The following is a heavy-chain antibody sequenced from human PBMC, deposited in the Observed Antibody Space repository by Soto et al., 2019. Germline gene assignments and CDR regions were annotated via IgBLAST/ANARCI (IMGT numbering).Heavy chain of an antibody. Sequence: LRLSCAASGFTFSSYGMHWVRQAPGKGLEWVAVIWYDGSNKYYADSVKGRFTISRDNSKNTLYLQMNSLRAEDTAVYYCARESEATNSYYFDYWGQGTQVTVSS. CDR2: IWYDGSNK. D-gene: IGHD1-26*01. CDR3: ARESEATNSYYFDY. J-gene: IGHJ4*02. CDR1: GFTFSSYG. V-gene: IGHV3-33*01.